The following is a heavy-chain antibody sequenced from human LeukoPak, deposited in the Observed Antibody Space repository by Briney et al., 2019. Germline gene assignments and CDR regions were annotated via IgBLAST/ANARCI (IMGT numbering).Heavy chain of an antibody. CDR1: GFTFSRNW. CDR2: IKQDGSEK. J-gene: IGHJ4*02. Sequence: GGSLRLSCAASGFTFSRNWTSWVRQAPGKGLEWVANIKQDGSEKYYVDSVKGRFTISRDNAKNSLYLQMNSLRVEDTAVYSCASLTSRGYFDYWGQGTLVSVSS. D-gene: IGHD2-2*01. CDR3: ASLTSRGYFDY. V-gene: IGHV3-7*01.